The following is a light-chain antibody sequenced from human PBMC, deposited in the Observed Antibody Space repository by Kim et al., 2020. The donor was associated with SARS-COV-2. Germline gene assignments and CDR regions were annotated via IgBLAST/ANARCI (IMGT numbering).Light chain of an antibody. V-gene: IGLV3-19*01. J-gene: IGLJ2*01. CDR1: SLRSYY. Sequence: SSELTQDPAVSVALGQTVRITCQGDSLRSYYASWYQQKPGQAPVLVIYDKNNRPSGIPDRFSGSSSGNTASLTITGAQAEDEADYYCNSRDSSGNQVVFG. CDR3: NSRDSSGNQVV. CDR2: DKN.